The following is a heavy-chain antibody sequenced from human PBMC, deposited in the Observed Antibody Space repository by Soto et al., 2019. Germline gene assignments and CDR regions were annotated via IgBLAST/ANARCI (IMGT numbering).Heavy chain of an antibody. CDR1: GGSISSGDYY. Sequence: SETLSLTCTVSGGSISSGDYYWSWIRQPPGKGLEWIGYIYYSGSTYYNPPLKSRVTISVDTSKNQFSLKLSSVTAADTAVYYCASWSYYYDSSGYYHDWGQGTLVTVSS. V-gene: IGHV4-30-4*01. CDR2: IYYSGST. CDR3: ASWSYYYDSSGYYHD. J-gene: IGHJ4*02. D-gene: IGHD3-22*01.